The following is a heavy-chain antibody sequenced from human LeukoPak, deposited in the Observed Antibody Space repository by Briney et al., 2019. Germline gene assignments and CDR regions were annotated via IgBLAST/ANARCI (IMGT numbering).Heavy chain of an antibody. Sequence: SETLSLTCTVSGGSISSYCWSWIRQPAGKGLEWIGRIYTSGSTNYNPSLKSRVTMSVDTSKNQFSLKLSSVTAADTAVYYCAGGNQLLYGDYYYYMDVWGKGTTVTVSS. CDR3: AGGNQLLYGDYYYYMDV. J-gene: IGHJ6*03. V-gene: IGHV4-4*07. D-gene: IGHD2-2*02. CDR2: IYTSGST. CDR1: GGSISSYC.